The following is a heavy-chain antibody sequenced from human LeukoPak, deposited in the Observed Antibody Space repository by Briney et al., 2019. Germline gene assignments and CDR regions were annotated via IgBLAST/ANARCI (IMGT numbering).Heavy chain of an antibody. D-gene: IGHD2-2*01. CDR1: GGSFSDYN. CDR3: ARLDIVVVPAAMQYYFDY. CDR2: IYYSGST. J-gene: IGHJ4*02. Sequence: PSETLSLTCAVYGGSFSDYNWTWIRQPPGKGLEWIGYIYYSGSTNYNPSLKSRVTISVDTSKNQFSLKLSSVTAADTAVYYCARLDIVVVPAAMQYYFDYWGQGTLVTVSS. V-gene: IGHV4-59*08.